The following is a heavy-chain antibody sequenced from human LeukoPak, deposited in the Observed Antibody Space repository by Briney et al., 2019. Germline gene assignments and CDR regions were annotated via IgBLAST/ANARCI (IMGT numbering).Heavy chain of an antibody. Sequence: SETLSLTCTVSGGSISSYYWSWIRQPPGKGLEWIGYIYTSGSTNYNPSLKSRVTISVDTSKNQFSLKLSSVTAADTAVYYCARHLVADYAFDIWGQGTMVTVSS. CDR2: IYTSGST. CDR1: GGSISSYY. V-gene: IGHV4-4*09. D-gene: IGHD3-10*01. J-gene: IGHJ3*02. CDR3: ARHLVADYAFDI.